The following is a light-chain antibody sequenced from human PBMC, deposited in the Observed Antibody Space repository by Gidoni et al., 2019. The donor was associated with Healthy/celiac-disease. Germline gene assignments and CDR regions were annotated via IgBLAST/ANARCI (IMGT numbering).Light chain of an antibody. CDR2: WAS. Sequence: DIVMTQSPDALAVSLSERATINCKSSQSVLYSSNNKNHLAWYQPKPGQPPKLLIYWASTRESGVPDRFSGSGSGTAFTLTIRTRQAEAAAVYDCQQYYSTPRTFGQGTKVEIK. CDR1: QSVLYSSNNKNH. J-gene: IGKJ1*01. CDR3: QQYYSTPRT. V-gene: IGKV4-1*01.